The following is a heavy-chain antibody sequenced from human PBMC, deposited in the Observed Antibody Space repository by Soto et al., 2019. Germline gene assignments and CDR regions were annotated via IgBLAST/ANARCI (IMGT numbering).Heavy chain of an antibody. V-gene: IGHV1-69*01. Sequence: QVQLVQSGAEVKKPGSSVKVSCKASGGTFSSYAISWVRQAPGQGLEWMGGIIPIFGTANYAQKFQGRVTITADESTSTAYMELSSLRSEDTAVYYCARDLYYYDGSGYESVGMDVWGQGTTVTVSS. D-gene: IGHD3-22*01. CDR2: IIPIFGTA. J-gene: IGHJ6*02. CDR3: ARDLYYYDGSGYESVGMDV. CDR1: GGTFSSYA.